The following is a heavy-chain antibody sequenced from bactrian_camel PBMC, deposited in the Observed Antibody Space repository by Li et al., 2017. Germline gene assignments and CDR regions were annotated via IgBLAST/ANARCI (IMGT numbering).Heavy chain of an antibody. J-gene: IGHJ4*01. CDR3: AADPRGGGYWYAAGRYTY. CDR2: IARDGAT. V-gene: IGHV3S53*01. CDR1: GFDYAYYC. D-gene: IGHD2*01. Sequence: HVQLVESGGGSVQAGGSLALSCVAAGFDYAYYCVGWFRQASGKEREVIARIARDGATMYADSVTGRFTISKDRNTVHLQMHNLVPEDTAMYYCAADPRGGGYWYAAGRYTYWGHGTQVTVS.